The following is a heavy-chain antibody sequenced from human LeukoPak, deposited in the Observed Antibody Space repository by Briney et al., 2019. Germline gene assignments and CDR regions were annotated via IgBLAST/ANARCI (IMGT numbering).Heavy chain of an antibody. Sequence: SDTLSLTCTVSGGSLSPYYWTWIRQSPGKGLEWIGYVYSTGTTNYNPSLKSRVTISVDTSKNQFSLKLSSVTAADTAVYYCARSGMSGSYLDYWGQGTLVTVSS. CDR2: VYSTGTT. D-gene: IGHD1-26*01. CDR1: GGSLSPYY. J-gene: IGHJ4*02. CDR3: ARSGMSGSYLDY. V-gene: IGHV4-59*08.